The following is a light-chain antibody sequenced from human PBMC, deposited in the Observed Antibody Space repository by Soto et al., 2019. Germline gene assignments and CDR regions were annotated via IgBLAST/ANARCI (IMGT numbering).Light chain of an antibody. Sequence: QSVLTQPPSVSAAPGQKVTISCSGGRSNIGDNSVSWYQQLPGEAPKLLIDDNDLRPSGIPDRFSGSRSGTSATLAITGLQTGDEADYYCAAWDDSLSGVVFGGGTKLTVL. V-gene: IGLV1-51*01. CDR1: RSNIGDNS. J-gene: IGLJ2*01. CDR2: DND. CDR3: AAWDDSLSGVV.